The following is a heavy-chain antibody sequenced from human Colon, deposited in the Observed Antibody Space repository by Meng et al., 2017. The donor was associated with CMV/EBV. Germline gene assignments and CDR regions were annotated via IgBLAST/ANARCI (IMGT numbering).Heavy chain of an antibody. CDR3: ATARSGCSSDSCFLEN. D-gene: IGHD3-3*01. J-gene: IGHJ4*02. CDR2: MFHSGDT. V-gene: IGHV4-4*02. Sequence: SGGSSSSGNWWNWVRQSPGKGLEWIGEMFHSGDTNYNPSLRSRMSISLDRSKNQVSLILSSVTAADSAVYYCATARSGCSSDSCFLENWGRGTLVTVSS. CDR1: GGSSSSGNW.